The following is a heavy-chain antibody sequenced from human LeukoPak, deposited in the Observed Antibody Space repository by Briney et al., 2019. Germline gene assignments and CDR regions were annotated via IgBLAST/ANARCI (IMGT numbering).Heavy chain of an antibody. CDR1: GFTFSSYA. V-gene: IGHV3-23*01. J-gene: IGHJ4*02. Sequence: GRSLRLSCAASGFTFSSYAMSWVRPAPGKGLEWGSAISGSGGSTYYADSVKGRFTISRDNSKNTLYLQMDSLRAEDTAVYYCAKDGVPFDYWGQGTLVTVSS. CDR2: ISGSGGST. CDR3: AKDGVPFDY. D-gene: IGHD3-10*01.